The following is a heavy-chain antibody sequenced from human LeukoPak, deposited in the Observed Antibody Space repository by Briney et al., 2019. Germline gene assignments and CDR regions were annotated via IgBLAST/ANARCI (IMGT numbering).Heavy chain of an antibody. Sequence: PSETLSLTCTVSGGSISSYYWSWIRQPPGKGLEWIGYIYYSGSTNYNPSLKSRVTISVDTSKNQFSLKLSSVTDADTAVYYCARTRGYSYGLYYYYGMAVWGKGTTVTVSS. V-gene: IGHV4-59*01. D-gene: IGHD5-18*01. J-gene: IGHJ6*04. CDR1: GGSISSYY. CDR3: ARTRGYSYGLYYYYGMAV. CDR2: IYYSGST.